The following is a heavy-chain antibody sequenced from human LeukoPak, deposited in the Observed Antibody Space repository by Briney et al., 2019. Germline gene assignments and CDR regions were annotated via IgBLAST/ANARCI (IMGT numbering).Heavy chain of an antibody. Sequence: GGSLRLSCAASGFTFSSYSMNWVRQAPGKGLEWVSAISGSGGTTYYADSVKGRFTFSRDNSKNTLYLQMNSLRAEDTAVYYCARDECPLWSISCHRGFDPWGQGLLVTVSS. CDR3: ARDECPLWSISCHRGFDP. J-gene: IGHJ5*02. CDR1: GFTFSSYS. CDR2: ISGSGGTT. V-gene: IGHV3-23*01. D-gene: IGHD2-2*02.